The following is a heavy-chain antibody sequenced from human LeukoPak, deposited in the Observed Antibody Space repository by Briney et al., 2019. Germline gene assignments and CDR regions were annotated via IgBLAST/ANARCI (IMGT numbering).Heavy chain of an antibody. Sequence: GGSLRLSCTASGFTFGDYAMSWVRQAPGKGLEWVGFMRSKAYGGTTEYAASVKGRFTISRDDSKSIAYLQMNSLKTEDTAVYYCSRGGSWKGWFDPWGRGTLVTVSS. CDR3: SRGGSWKGWFDP. CDR2: MRSKAYGGTT. D-gene: IGHD6-6*01. CDR1: GFTFGDYA. V-gene: IGHV3-49*04. J-gene: IGHJ5*02.